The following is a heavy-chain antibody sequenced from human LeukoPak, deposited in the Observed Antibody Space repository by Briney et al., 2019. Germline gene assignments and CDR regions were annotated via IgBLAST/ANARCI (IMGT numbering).Heavy chain of an antibody. CDR1: GGTFSSYA. D-gene: IGHD6-13*01. CDR3: ARLGGYSSSWSLDY. J-gene: IGHJ4*02. CDR2: IIPIFGTA. Sequence: ASVKVSCKASGGTFSSYAISWVRQAPGQGLEWMGGIIPIFGTANYAQKFQGRVTITADESTSTAYMELSSLRSEDTAVYYCARLGGYSSSWSLDYWGQGTLVTVSS. V-gene: IGHV1-69*13.